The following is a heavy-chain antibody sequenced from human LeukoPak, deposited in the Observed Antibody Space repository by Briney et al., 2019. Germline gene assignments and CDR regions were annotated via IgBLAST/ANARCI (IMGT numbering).Heavy chain of an antibody. D-gene: IGHD5/OR15-5a*01. CDR1: GFTFGFYW. CDR2: MNRDGSEI. V-gene: IGHV3-7*01. Sequence: PGGSLRLSCAASGFTFGFYWMSWVRQAPGRGLEWVANMNRDGSEINYVDSVRGRFTISRDNAKNSVYLQMNSLRAEDTAVYFCVRDLGFSTFDNWGQGTLVTVSS. CDR3: VRDLGFSTFDN. J-gene: IGHJ4*02.